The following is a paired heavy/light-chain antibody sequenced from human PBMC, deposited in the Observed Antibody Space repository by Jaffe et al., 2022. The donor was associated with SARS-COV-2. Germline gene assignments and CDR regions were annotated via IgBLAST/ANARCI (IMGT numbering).Heavy chain of an antibody. Sequence: QVQLVESGGGVVQPGRSLRLSCAASGFSFSLYGMHWVRQAPGKGLEWVAVMSSDGSDKYYADSVRGRFTISRDNSKNTLYLQMNSLRGEDTAVYYCAKDGGYRDGSEYFYFYGMDVWGQGTPVTVSS. CDR1: GFSFSLYG. CDR2: MSSDGSDK. CDR3: AKDGGYRDGSEYFYFYGMDV. D-gene: IGHD5-18*01. V-gene: IGHV3-30*18. J-gene: IGHJ6*02.
Light chain of an antibody. Sequence: QSVLTQPPSASGTPGQRVTISCSGSSSNIGSNTVNWYQQLPGTAPKLLIYSDNQRPSGVPDRFSGSKSGTSVSLAISGLQSEDEADYYCLAWDANLNGWVFGGGTKLTVL. V-gene: IGLV1-44*01. J-gene: IGLJ2*01. CDR2: SDN. CDR3: LAWDANLNGWV. CDR1: SSNIGSNT.